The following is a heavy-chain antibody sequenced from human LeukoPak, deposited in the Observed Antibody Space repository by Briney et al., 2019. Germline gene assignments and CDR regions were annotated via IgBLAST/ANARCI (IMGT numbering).Heavy chain of an antibody. CDR2: MNPNSGNT. CDR3: ARVSYSTVRRGGWGYYYYMDV. CDR1: GYTFTSYD. J-gene: IGHJ6*03. D-gene: IGHD4-11*01. Sequence: GASVKVSCKASGYTFTSYDINWVRQATGQGLEWMGWMNPNSGNTGYAQKFQGRVTMTRNTSISTAYMELSSLRSEDTAVYYCARVSYSTVRRGGWGYYYYMDVWGKGTTVTVSS. V-gene: IGHV1-8*01.